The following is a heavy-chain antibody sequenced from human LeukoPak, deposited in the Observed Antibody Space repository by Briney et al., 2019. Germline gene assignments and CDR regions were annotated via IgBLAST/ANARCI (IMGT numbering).Heavy chain of an antibody. V-gene: IGHV1-69*13. CDR3: ARDGHDYGALYYFDY. J-gene: IGHJ4*02. Sequence: ASVKVSCKASGGTFSSYAISWVRQAPGQGLEWMGGIIPIFGTANYAQKFQGRVTITADESTSTAYMELSSLRSEDTAVYYCARDGHDYGALYYFDYWGQGTLVTVSS. CDR1: GGTFSSYA. CDR2: IIPIFGTA. D-gene: IGHD4-17*01.